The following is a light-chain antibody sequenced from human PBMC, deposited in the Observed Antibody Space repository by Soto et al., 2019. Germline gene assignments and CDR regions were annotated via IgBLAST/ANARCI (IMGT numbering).Light chain of an antibody. CDR3: QPRTNWPLT. V-gene: IGKV3-11*01. CDR2: DAS. J-gene: IGKJ4*01. Sequence: EIVLTQSPVTLSLSPGERATLSCRASQSVTTFLAWYQQKPGQAPRLLIYDASKRATGIPARFSGSGSGTDFTLTISSLEPEYFAVDYCQPRTNWPLTFGGGTKVEIK. CDR1: QSVTTF.